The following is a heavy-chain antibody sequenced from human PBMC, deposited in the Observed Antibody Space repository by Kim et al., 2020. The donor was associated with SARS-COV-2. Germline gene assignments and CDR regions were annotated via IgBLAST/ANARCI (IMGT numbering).Heavy chain of an antibody. CDR3: ARTPSYYYGMDV. Sequence: KYYADSLKARFTISRDNSKNTRYLQMNSLRAEDTAVYYCARTPSYYYGMDVWGQGTTVTVSS. CDR2: K. V-gene: IGHV3-33*01. J-gene: IGHJ6*02.